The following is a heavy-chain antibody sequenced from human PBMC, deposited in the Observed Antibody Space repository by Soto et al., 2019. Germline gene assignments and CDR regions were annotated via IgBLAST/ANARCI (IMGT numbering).Heavy chain of an antibody. D-gene: IGHD3-9*01. Sequence: GSLRLSCAASGFTFSSYAMSWVRQAPGKGLEWVSAISGSGGSTYYADSVKGRFTISRDNSKNTLYLQMNSLRAEDTAVYYCAKVTQYDILTGYSLSPFAFDYWGQGTLVTVSS. V-gene: IGHV3-23*01. J-gene: IGHJ4*02. CDR1: GFTFSSYA. CDR2: ISGSGGST. CDR3: AKVTQYDILTGYSLSPFAFDY.